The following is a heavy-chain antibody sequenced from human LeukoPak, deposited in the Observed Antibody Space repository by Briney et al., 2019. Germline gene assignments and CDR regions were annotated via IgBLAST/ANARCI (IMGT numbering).Heavy chain of an antibody. CDR1: GFIFNNYA. V-gene: IGHV3-23*01. CDR3: AKERLGTTWYFDY. Sequence: GGSLRLSCAASGFIFNNYAMSWVRQAPGKGLQWVSTITSGANTYYADSVKGRFTISRDNSKNTLYLQMNSLRAEDTAVYYCAKERLGTTWYFDYWGQGTLVTVSS. CDR2: ITSGANT. D-gene: IGHD1-14*01. J-gene: IGHJ4*02.